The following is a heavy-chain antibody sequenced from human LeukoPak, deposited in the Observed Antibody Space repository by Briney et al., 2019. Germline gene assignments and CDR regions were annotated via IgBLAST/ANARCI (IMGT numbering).Heavy chain of an antibody. V-gene: IGHV4-59*12. CDR3: ARLAPSGYSYGHSDY. CDR2: IYYSGST. CDR1: GGSISSYY. J-gene: IGHJ4*02. Sequence: SETLSLTCTVSGGSISSYYWSWVRQPPGKGLEWIGYIYYSGSTNYNPSLKSRVTISVDTSKNQFSLKLSSVTAADTAVYYCARLAPSGYSYGHSDYWGQGTLVTVSS. D-gene: IGHD5-18*01.